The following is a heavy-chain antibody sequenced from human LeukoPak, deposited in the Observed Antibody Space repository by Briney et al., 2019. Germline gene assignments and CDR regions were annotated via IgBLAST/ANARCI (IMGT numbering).Heavy chain of an antibody. CDR1: GFTFNNYA. D-gene: IGHD1-14*01. CDR3: AKVSGGGLYYDGMDV. Sequence: PGGSLRLSCAASGFTFNNYAMNWVRQAPEKGLEWVSVISGSGGTTYYADSVKGRFTISRDSSKNTLYLQMNSLRAEDTAVYYCAKVSGGGLYYDGMDVWGQGTTVTVSS. CDR2: ISGSGGTT. V-gene: IGHV3-23*01. J-gene: IGHJ6*02.